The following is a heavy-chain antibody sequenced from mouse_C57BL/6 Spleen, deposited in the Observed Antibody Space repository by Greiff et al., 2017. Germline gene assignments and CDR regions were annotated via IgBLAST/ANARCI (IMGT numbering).Heavy chain of an antibody. V-gene: IGHV7-3*01. J-gene: IGHJ2*01. Sequence: EVQVVESGGGLVQPGGSLSLSCAASGFTFTDYYMSWVRQPPGKALEWLGFIRNKANGYTTEYSASVKGRFTISRDNSQSILYLQMNALRAEDSATYYCARLSSPFDYWGQGTTLTVSS. CDR1: GFTFTDYY. CDR3: ARLSSPFDY. CDR2: IRNKANGYTT. D-gene: IGHD1-1*01.